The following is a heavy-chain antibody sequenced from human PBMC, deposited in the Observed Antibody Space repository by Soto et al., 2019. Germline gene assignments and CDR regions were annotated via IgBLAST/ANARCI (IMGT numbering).Heavy chain of an antibody. D-gene: IGHD6-6*01. CDR2: IRSKAYGGTT. CDR1: GFTFGDYA. V-gene: IGHV3-49*03. CDR3: TRDIRRQQLVPDYYYYGMDV. Sequence: GGSLRLSCTASGFTFGDYAMSWFRQAPGKGLEWVGFIRSKAYGGTTEYAASVKGRFTISRDDSKSIAYLQMNSLKTEDTAVYYCTRDIRRQQLVPDYYYYGMDVWGQGTTVTVSS. J-gene: IGHJ6*02.